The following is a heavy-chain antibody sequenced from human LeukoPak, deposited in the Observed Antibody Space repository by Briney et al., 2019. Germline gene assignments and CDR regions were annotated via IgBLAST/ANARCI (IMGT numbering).Heavy chain of an antibody. CDR3: ARELLTARSEDAFDI. CDR1: GGTFSSYT. J-gene: IGHJ3*02. CDR2: IIPILGIA. Sequence: SVKVSCKASGGTFSSYTISWVRQAPGQRLEWMGRIIPILGIANYAQKFQGRVTITADKSTSTAYMELSSLRSEDTAVYYCARELLTARSEDAFDIWGQGTMVTVSS. D-gene: IGHD6-6*01. V-gene: IGHV1-69*04.